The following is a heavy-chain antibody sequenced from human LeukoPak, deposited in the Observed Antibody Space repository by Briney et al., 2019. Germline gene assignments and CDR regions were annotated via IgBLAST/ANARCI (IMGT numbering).Heavy chain of an antibody. V-gene: IGHV4-61*02. Sequence: SETLSLTCTVSGGSISSGSYYWSWIRQPAGKGLEWIGRIYTSGSTNYNPSLKSRATISVDTSKNQFSLKLSSVTAADTAVYYCARDEGGDRVGATFDYWGQGTLVTVSS. J-gene: IGHJ4*02. CDR3: ARDEGGDRVGATFDY. D-gene: IGHD1-26*01. CDR2: IYTSGST. CDR1: GGSISSGSYY.